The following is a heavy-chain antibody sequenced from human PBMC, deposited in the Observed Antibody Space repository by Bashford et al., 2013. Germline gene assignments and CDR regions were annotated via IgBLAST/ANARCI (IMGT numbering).Heavy chain of an antibody. Sequence: GGSLRLSCAASGLTFSTYWMHWVRQAPGEGLVWVSRIKTDGYSRDYADSVKGRFTISRDNAKNTLYLQMNSLRAEDTAVYYCATGMADSRYYFDCWGQGTLVTVSS. J-gene: IGHJ4*02. D-gene: IGHD6-13*01. CDR2: IKTDGYSR. CDR3: ATGMADSRYYFDC. CDR1: GLTFSTYW. V-gene: IGHV3-74*01.